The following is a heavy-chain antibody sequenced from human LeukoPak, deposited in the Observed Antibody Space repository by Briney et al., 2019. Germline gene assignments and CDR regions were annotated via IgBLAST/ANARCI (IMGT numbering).Heavy chain of an antibody. J-gene: IGHJ4*02. CDR3: ASWAGNTQSDSWSGPFDY. CDR2: ISDSGRTT. V-gene: IGHV3-48*03. D-gene: IGHD3-3*01. CDR1: GLTFSNFK. Sequence: GGSLRLSCAVSGLTFSNFKMNWVRQAPGKGLEWVSYISDSGRTTLYADSVKGRFTISRDNAKNSLYLQMSSLRVEDTAVYYYASWAGNTQSDSWSGPFDYWGQGTLVTVSS.